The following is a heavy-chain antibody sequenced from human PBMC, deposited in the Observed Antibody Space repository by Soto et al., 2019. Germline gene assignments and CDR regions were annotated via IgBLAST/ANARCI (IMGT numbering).Heavy chain of an antibody. D-gene: IGHD3-10*01. CDR2: ISGTSTYT. J-gene: IGHJ4*02. CDR3: ARQPLWRYFGS. CDR1: GFSFSDYY. V-gene: IGHV3-11*06. Sequence: QVQLVESGGGLVKPGGSLRLSCAASGFSFSDYYMIWIRQAPGKGLEWVSSISGTSTYTNYAASVKGRFTISRDNAKNSLYLLMNSLTAEDTAVYYCARQPLWRYFGSWGQGTLVTVSS.